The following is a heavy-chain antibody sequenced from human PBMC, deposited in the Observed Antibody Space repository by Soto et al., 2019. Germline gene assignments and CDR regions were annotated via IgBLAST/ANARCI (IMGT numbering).Heavy chain of an antibody. CDR3: ARGGPPRDDGSGSPYTKSYYYGMDV. CDR1: GXXFTXXY. D-gene: IGHD3-10*01. CDR2: XNSNSGGT. V-gene: IGHV1-2*04. J-gene: IGHJ6*02. Sequence: GASVXVXXXXXGXXFTXXYXXXXRQXXXXXLEXXXWXNSNSGGTNYAQKFQGWVTMTRDTSISTAYMELSRLRSDDTAVYYCARGGPPRDDGSGSPYTKSYYYGMDVWGQGTTVTVSS.